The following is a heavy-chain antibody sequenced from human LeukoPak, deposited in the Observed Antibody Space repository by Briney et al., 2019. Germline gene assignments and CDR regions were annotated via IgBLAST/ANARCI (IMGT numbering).Heavy chain of an antibody. CDR3: ASYANCGGDCYPPPYWYFDL. J-gene: IGHJ2*01. CDR1: GYTFTSYA. CDR2: INAGNGNT. Sequence: ASVKVSCKASGYTFTSYAMHWVRQAPGQRLEWMGWINAGNGNTKYSQKFQGRVTITRDTSASTAYMELSSLRSEDTAVYYCASYANCGGDCYPPPYWYFDLWGRGTLVTVSS. V-gene: IGHV1-3*01. D-gene: IGHD2-21*02.